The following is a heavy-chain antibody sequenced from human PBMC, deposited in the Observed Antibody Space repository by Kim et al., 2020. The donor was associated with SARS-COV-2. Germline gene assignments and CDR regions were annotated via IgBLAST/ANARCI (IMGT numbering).Heavy chain of an antibody. D-gene: IGHD2-2*01. CDR3: ANAYCSSTSCYGWEESQGFIGGMDV. V-gene: IGHV1-69*13. Sequence: SVKVSCKASGGTFSSYAISWVRQAPGQGPEWMGGIIPIFGTANYAQKFQGRVTITADESTSTAYMELSSLRSEDTAVYYCANAYCSSTSCYGWEESQGFIGGMDVWGRGATVAVSS. J-gene: IGHJ6*02. CDR1: GGTFSSYA. CDR2: IIPIFGTA.